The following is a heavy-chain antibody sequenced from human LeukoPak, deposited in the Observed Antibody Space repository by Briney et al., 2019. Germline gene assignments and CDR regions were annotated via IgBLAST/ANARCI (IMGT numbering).Heavy chain of an antibody. CDR3: ARSNYLNYYYYGMDV. V-gene: IGHV1-8*01. CDR2: MNPNSGNT. CDR1: GYTFTSYD. Sequence: ASVKVSCKASGYTFTSYDINWVRKATGQGLEWMGWMNPNSGNTGYAQKFQGRVTMTRNTSISTAYMELSSLRSEDTAVYYCARSNYLNYYYYGMDVWGQGTTVTVSS. J-gene: IGHJ6*02. D-gene: IGHD4/OR15-4a*01.